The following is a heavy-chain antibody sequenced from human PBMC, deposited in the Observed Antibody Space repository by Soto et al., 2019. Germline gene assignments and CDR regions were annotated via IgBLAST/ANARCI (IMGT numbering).Heavy chain of an antibody. D-gene: IGHD2-21*01. V-gene: IGHV1-69*12. CDR3: GRDRVMRGNSYYYGMDV. J-gene: IGHJ6*02. CDR1: GGTFSNFA. CDR2: IIPKFSAP. Sequence: VLLEQSGAEVKKPGSSVKVSCKTSGGTFSNFAISWVRLAPGQGLEWMGVIIPKFSAPTYAQKFQGRVMITADESTSTAFMELSSLRSEDTAVYFCGRDRVMRGNSYYYGMDVWGQGTTFIVSS.